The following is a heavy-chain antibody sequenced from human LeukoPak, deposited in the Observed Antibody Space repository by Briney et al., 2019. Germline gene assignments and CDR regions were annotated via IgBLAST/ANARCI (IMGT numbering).Heavy chain of an antibody. Sequence: GGSLRLSCAASGFTFGSYAMSWVRQAPGKGLEWVSAISGSHGTTYYADSVKGRFTISRDNSKNTLYLQMNSLRAEDTAIYYCAKDLRIYDILTGYYWNYWGQGTLVTVSS. CDR3: AKDLRIYDILTGYYWNY. CDR1: GFTFGSYA. J-gene: IGHJ4*02. D-gene: IGHD3-9*01. CDR2: ISGSHGTT. V-gene: IGHV3-23*01.